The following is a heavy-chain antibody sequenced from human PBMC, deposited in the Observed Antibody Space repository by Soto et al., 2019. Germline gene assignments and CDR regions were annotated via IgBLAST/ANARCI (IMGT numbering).Heavy chain of an antibody. CDR3: ARRIVATETFGY. V-gene: IGHV4-61*08. Sequence: PSETLSLTCTVSGGSISSGGYYWSWIRQHPGRGLEWIGYIYYSGSTNYNPSLNSRVTISVDTSKNQFSLKVSSVTAADTAVYYCARRIVATETFGYWGQGTLVTVSS. D-gene: IGHD5-12*01. CDR2: IYYSGST. CDR1: GGSISSGGYY. J-gene: IGHJ4*02.